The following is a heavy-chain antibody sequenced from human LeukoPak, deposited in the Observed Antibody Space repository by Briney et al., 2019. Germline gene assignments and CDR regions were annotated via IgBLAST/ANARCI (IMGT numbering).Heavy chain of an antibody. CDR1: GGSISSYY. CDR2: IYTSGST. D-gene: IGHD3-16*01. V-gene: IGHV4-4*07. CDR3: ARHTIDTTLGGVPDYFDA. Sequence: SETLSLTCTVSGGSISSYYWSWIRQPAGKGLEWIGRIYTSGSTNYNPSLKSRVTMSVDTSKNQFSLKLSSVTAADPAIYYCARHTIDTTLGGVPDYFDAWGQGTPVTVSS. J-gene: IGHJ5*02.